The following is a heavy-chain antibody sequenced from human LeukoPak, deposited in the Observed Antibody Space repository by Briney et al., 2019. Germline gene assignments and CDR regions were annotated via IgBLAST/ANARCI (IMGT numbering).Heavy chain of an antibody. D-gene: IGHD3-22*01. CDR3: AKARHYDSSGYYYDAPYYFDY. CDR2: ISGSGGST. J-gene: IGHJ4*02. Sequence: GGPLRLSCAASGFTFSSYAMSWVRQAPGEGLEWVSAISGSGGSTYYADSVKGRFTISRDNSKNTLYLQMNSLRAEDTAVYYCAKARHYDSSGYYYDAPYYFDYWGQGTLVTVSS. CDR1: GFTFSSYA. V-gene: IGHV3-23*01.